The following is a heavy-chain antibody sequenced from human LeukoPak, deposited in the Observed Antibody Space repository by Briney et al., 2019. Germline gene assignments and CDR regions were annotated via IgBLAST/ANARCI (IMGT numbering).Heavy chain of an antibody. Sequence: ASVKVSCKASGYTFTSYYMHWVRQAPGQGLEWMGIINPSGGSTSYAQKFQGRVTMTRDTSISTAYMELSRLRSDDTAVYYCARGRSTVGRAQSGWFDPWGQGTLVTVSS. V-gene: IGHV1-46*01. CDR3: ARGRSTVGRAQSGWFDP. D-gene: IGHD2-8*02. CDR1: GYTFTSYY. J-gene: IGHJ5*02. CDR2: INPSGGST.